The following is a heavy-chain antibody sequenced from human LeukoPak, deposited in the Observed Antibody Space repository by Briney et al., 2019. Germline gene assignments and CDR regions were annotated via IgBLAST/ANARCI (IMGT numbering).Heavy chain of an antibody. Sequence: PGGSLRLSCAASGFTFSSYGMHWVRQAPGKGLEWVAFIRYDGSNKYYADSVKGRFTISRDNAKNSLYLQMNSLRAEDTAVHYCAREPALYYFDYWGQGTLVTVSS. CDR2: IRYDGSNK. J-gene: IGHJ4*02. CDR1: GFTFSSYG. D-gene: IGHD2-2*01. V-gene: IGHV3-30*02. CDR3: AREPALYYFDY.